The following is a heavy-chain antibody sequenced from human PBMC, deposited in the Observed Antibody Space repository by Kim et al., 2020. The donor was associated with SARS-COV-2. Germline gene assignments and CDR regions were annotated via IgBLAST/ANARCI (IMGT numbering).Heavy chain of an antibody. J-gene: IGHJ5*02. CDR3: ARVVVGATGWFDP. Sequence: NPSLKSRVTISVDTSKNQFSLKLSSVTAADTAVYYCARVVVGATGWFDPWGQGTLVTVSS. V-gene: IGHV4-31*02. D-gene: IGHD2-15*01.